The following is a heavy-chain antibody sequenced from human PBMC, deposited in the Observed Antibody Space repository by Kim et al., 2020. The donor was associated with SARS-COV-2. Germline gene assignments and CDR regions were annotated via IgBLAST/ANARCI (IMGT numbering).Heavy chain of an antibody. V-gene: IGHV1-18*01. Sequence: ASVKVSCKASGYTFTSYGISWVRQAPGQGLEWMGWISAYNGNTNYAQKLQGRVTMTTDTSTSTAYMELRSLRSDDTAVYYCARVLVSSSWYFAFDYWGQGTLVTVSS. D-gene: IGHD6-13*01. J-gene: IGHJ4*02. CDR2: ISAYNGNT. CDR1: GYTFTSYG. CDR3: ARVLVSSSWYFAFDY.